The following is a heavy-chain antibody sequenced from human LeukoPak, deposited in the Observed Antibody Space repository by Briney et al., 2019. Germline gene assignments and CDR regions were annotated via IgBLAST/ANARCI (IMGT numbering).Heavy chain of an antibody. CDR3: ARGGRIAAAPGAFDI. D-gene: IGHD6-13*01. CDR1: GFTFSNYG. CDR2: IRYDGSNR. J-gene: IGHJ3*02. Sequence: GGSLRLSCAASGFTFSNYGMHWVRQAPGKGLEWLTFIRYDGSNRYTVDSVRGRFIISRDNSKNTLFLQMNSLRAEDTAVYYCARGGRIAAAPGAFDIWGQGTMVTVSS. V-gene: IGHV3-30*02.